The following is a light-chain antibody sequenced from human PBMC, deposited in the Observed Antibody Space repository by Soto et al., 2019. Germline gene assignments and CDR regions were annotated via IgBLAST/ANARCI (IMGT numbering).Light chain of an antibody. CDR2: NSD. CDR3: ATWDNSLSEAV. Sequence: QSVLTQPPSVSAAAGQKVTISCSGSNSNIGSKFVSWYQQFPGTAPKLLIFNSDKRPSGIPDRFSGSKSGTSATLAITGLQAGDEADYYCATWDNSLSEAVFGGGTKLTVL. V-gene: IGLV1-51*01. J-gene: IGLJ2*01. CDR1: NSNIGSKF.